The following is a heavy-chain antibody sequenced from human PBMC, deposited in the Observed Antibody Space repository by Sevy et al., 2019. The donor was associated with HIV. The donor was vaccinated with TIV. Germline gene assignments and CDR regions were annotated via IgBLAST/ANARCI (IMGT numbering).Heavy chain of an antibody. CDR3: WELGIYTGTSNGIEY. Sequence: GGSLRLSCAASGFNFRTYGMSWVRQAPGKGLEWVSVISNSGGDTHYADSVKGRFTISRDNSKDTLYLQMNSLRPEDTAGKYFWELGIYTGTSNGIEYWGQGTLVTVSS. V-gene: IGHV3-23*01. CDR1: GFNFRTYG. CDR2: ISNSGGDT. J-gene: IGHJ4*02. D-gene: IGHD1-26*01.